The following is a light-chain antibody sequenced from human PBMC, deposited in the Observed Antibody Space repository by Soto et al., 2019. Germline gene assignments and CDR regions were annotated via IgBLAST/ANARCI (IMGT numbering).Light chain of an antibody. J-gene: IGKJ1*01. Sequence: DIQMTQSPSSLSASVGDRVIITCRASQSIRSVLYWHQQKPGKAPKLLISVASSLQSGVPSRFSGSGSGTDFTLTTSSLQPEDFATYYCQQTYSSPRTFGQGTKVEIK. CDR3: QQTYSSPRT. CDR2: VAS. CDR1: QSIRSV. V-gene: IGKV1-39*01.